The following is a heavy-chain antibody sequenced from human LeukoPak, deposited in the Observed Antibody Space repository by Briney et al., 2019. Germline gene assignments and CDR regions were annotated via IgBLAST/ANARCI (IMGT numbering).Heavy chain of an antibody. J-gene: IGHJ4*02. CDR2: ISGSGGST. CDR1: GFTFDDYA. CDR3: ANPGIGFDY. Sequence: QPGRSLRLSCAASGFTFDDYAMHWVRQAPGKGLEWVSAISGSGGSTYYADSVKGRFTISRDNSKNTMYLQMNSLRAEDTAVYYCANPGIGFDYWGQGTLATVSS. D-gene: IGHD2-21*01. V-gene: IGHV3-23*01.